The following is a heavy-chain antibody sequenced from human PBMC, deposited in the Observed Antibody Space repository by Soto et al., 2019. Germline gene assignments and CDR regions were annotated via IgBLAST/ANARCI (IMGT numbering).Heavy chain of an antibody. J-gene: IGHJ3*02. V-gene: IGHV1-18*04. CDR2: ISAYNGNT. CDR3: ARGAAYDFWSGSGSIDAYDI. D-gene: IGHD3-3*01. CDR1: GYTFINYY. Sequence: ASVKVSCKASGYTFINYYIHWVRQAPGQGLEWMGWISAYNGNTNYAQKLQGRVTMTTDTSTSTAYMELRSLRSDDTAVYYCARGAAYDFWSGSGSIDAYDIWGQGTMVTVSS.